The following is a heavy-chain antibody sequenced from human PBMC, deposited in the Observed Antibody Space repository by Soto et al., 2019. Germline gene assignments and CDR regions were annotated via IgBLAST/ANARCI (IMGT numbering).Heavy chain of an antibody. CDR1: GFTFNTHG. Sequence: GGSLRLSCAASGFTFNTHGMHWVRQAPGKGLEWVAIIWYDGSIKYYADSVKGRFTISRDNSKNTLYLQMNSLRAEDTAVYYCARVDCTGGSCRPYSYYDMDVWGQGTTVTVSS. CDR3: ARVDCTGGSCRPYSYYDMDV. CDR2: IWYDGSIK. J-gene: IGHJ6*02. D-gene: IGHD2-15*01. V-gene: IGHV3-33*01.